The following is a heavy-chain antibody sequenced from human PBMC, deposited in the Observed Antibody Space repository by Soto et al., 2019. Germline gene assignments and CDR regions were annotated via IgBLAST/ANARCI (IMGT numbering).Heavy chain of an antibody. J-gene: IGHJ6*02. V-gene: IGHV4-38-2*01. CDR3: ARSLRYCSSTSCYRGYYGMDV. D-gene: IGHD2-2*02. Sequence: SETLSLTCAVSGYSISSGYYWGWIRQPPGKGLEWIGIIYHSGSTYYNPSLKSRVTISVDTSKNQFSLKLSSVTAADTAVYYCARSLRYCSSTSCYRGYYGMDVWGQGTTVTVSS. CDR1: GYSISSGYY. CDR2: IYHSGST.